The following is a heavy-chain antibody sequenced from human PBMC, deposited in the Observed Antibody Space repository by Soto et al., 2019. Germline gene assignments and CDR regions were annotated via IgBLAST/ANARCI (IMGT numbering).Heavy chain of an antibody. Sequence: QVQLVESGGGVVQPGRSLRLSCAASGFTFSSYGMHWVRQAPGKGLEWVAVISYDGSNKYYADSVKGRFTISRDNSKNTLYLQRNSLRAEDTAVYYCAKARGLARYYFDYWGQGTLVTVSS. CDR3: AKARGLARYYFDY. J-gene: IGHJ4*02. V-gene: IGHV3-30*18. CDR1: GFTFSSYG. D-gene: IGHD3-10*01. CDR2: ISYDGSNK.